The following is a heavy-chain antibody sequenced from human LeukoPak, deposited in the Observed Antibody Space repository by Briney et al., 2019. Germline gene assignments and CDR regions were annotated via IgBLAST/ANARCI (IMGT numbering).Heavy chain of an antibody. CDR1: GYTLTGYY. Sequence: ASVKVSCKASGYTLTGYYMHWVRQAPGQGLEWMGWINPNSGGTNYAQKFQGRVTMTRDTSISTAYMELSRLRSDDTAVYYCARDPKWDYYDSSGYYPHWGQGTLVTVSS. D-gene: IGHD3-22*01. CDR2: INPNSGGT. J-gene: IGHJ4*02. V-gene: IGHV1-2*02. CDR3: ARDPKWDYYDSSGYYPH.